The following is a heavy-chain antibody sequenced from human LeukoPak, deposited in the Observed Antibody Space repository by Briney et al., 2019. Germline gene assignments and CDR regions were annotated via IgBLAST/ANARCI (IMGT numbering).Heavy chain of an antibody. J-gene: IGHJ4*02. CDR3: ARQVDCSSTSCYVLEPYFDY. D-gene: IGHD2-2*01. CDR1: GGSISSYY. Sequence: SETLSLTCTVSGGSISSYYWSWIRQPPGKGLEWIGYIYYSGSTNYNPSLKSRVTTSVDTSKNQFSLKLSSVTAADTAVYCCARQVDCSSTSCYVLEPYFDYWGQGTLVTVSS. CDR2: IYYSGST. V-gene: IGHV4-59*01.